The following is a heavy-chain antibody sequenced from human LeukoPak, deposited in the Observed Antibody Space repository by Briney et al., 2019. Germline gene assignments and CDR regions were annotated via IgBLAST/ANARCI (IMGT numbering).Heavy chain of an antibody. CDR2: ISAYNGKT. CDR1: GYTSTSYG. V-gene: IGHV1-18*01. J-gene: IGHJ6*02. CDR3: ARAGYSSSRDWRGKEDYYYGMDV. Sequence: GASVKVSCKASGYTSTSYGITWVRQAPGQGLEWMGWISAYNGKTNYAQKLQGRVTMTTDTSTSTAYMQLRSLRSDDTAVYYCARAGYSSSRDWRGKEDYYYGMDVWGQGTTVTVSS. D-gene: IGHD6-13*01.